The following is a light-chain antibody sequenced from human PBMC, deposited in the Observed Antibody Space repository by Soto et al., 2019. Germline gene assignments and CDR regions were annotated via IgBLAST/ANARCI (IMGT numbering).Light chain of an antibody. Sequence: EIGMTQSPATLSVTRGERATLSCRANQAISSNLAWYQQKPGQAPRLLIYGASTRATGIPDRFSGSGSGTEFTLTISSLQSEDFAVYYCQHYTNWLGTFGGGTKVDI. CDR1: QAISSN. CDR3: QHYTNWLGT. CDR2: GAS. V-gene: IGKV3-15*01. J-gene: IGKJ4*01.